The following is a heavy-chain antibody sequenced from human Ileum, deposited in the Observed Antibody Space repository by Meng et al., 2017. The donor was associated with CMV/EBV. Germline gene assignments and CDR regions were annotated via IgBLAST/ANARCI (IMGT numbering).Heavy chain of an antibody. Sequence: SETLSLTCTVSGASIRSGGYYWSWLRQHPGKGLEWIGNIYYSGNTYYNPSLKSRVTISVDTSKKQFSLKLSSVTAADTAVYFCARGRFSGLNFFDPWGQGTLVTVSS. CDR1: GASIRSGGYY. V-gene: IGHV4-31*03. D-gene: IGHD3-3*01. CDR3: ARGRFSGLNFFDP. J-gene: IGHJ5*02. CDR2: IYYSGNT.